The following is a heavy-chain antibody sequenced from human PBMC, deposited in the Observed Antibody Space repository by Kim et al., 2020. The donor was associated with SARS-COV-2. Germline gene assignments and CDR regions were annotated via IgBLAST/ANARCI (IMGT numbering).Heavy chain of an antibody. CDR2: TYYKSKWYN. CDR1: GDTVSNNNIA. Sequence: SQTLSLTCVISGDTVSNNNIAWNWIRQSPSRGLEWLGRTYYKSKWYNDYAVSVKSRITINPDTSKNQFSLQLSSVTPEDTAVYYCARLTMVRGSISVSRNYYYYGMDVWGQGTTVTVSS. D-gene: IGHD3-10*01. J-gene: IGHJ6*02. V-gene: IGHV6-1*01. CDR3: ARLTMVRGSISVSRNYYYYGMDV.